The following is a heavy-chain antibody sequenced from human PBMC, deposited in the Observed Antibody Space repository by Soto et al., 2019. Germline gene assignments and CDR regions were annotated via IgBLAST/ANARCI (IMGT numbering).Heavy chain of an antibody. CDR1: GFTFSSYG. CDR2: IWYDGSNK. D-gene: IGHD6-19*01. J-gene: IGHJ4*02. V-gene: IGHV3-33*01. Sequence: QVQLVESGGGVVQPGRSLRLSCAASGFTFSSYGMHWVRQAPGKGLEWVAGIWYDGSNKYYADSVKGRFTISRDNSKNTLYLQMNRLRAEDMAVYYCASLAINVAVAGQGVFDFWGQGTLVTVSS. CDR3: ASLAINVAVAGQGVFDF.